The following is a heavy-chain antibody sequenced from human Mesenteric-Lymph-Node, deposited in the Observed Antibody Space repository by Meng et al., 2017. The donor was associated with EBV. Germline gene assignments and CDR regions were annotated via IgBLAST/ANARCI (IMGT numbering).Heavy chain of an antibody. CDR3: ARMIGSGSPFDY. Sequence: QVQLVQSGAEVKKPWASVKVSCKASGYTFTNYGLSWVRQAPGQGLEWMGWISTYTGNTNSAQKVQGRVTMTTDTSTSTAYMELRSLRSDDMAMYYCARMIGSGSPFDYWGQGTLVTVSS. D-gene: IGHD3-10*01. CDR2: ISTYTGNT. V-gene: IGHV1-18*03. J-gene: IGHJ4*02. CDR1: GYTFTNYG.